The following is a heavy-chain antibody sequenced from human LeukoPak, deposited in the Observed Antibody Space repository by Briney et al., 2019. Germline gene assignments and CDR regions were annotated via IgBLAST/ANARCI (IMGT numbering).Heavy chain of an antibody. V-gene: IGHV3-7*01. J-gene: IGHJ6*02. CDR3: ATYTHWVAGDV. Sequence: GGSLRLSCAASGFTFSDSWMSWVRHTPGKGLEWVANMNQDGSAKGYVDSVKGRFTISRDNARNSLYLQMSSLRPEDTAVYYCATYTHWVAGDVWGQGTTVTVSS. D-gene: IGHD3-16*01. CDR1: GFTFSDSW. CDR2: MNQDGSAK.